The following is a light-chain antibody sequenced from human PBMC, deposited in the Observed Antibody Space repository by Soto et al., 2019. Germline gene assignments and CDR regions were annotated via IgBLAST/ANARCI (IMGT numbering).Light chain of an antibody. CDR2: GAS. Sequence: EIVMTQSPATLSVSPGERATLSCRASQSVSSNLVWYQQIPGQAPRLLIYGASIRATGIPARFSGSGSGTEFTLTISSLESEDFAVYYCQHYNNWPPWTFGQGTKVEIK. CDR1: QSVSSN. CDR3: QHYNNWPPWT. V-gene: IGKV3-15*01. J-gene: IGKJ1*01.